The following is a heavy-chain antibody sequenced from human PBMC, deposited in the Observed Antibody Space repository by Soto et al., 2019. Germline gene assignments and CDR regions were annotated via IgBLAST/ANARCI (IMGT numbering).Heavy chain of an antibody. CDR3: ARDGSMVRERWFDP. J-gene: IGHJ5*02. V-gene: IGHV3-74*03. CDR2: INNEGSDT. Sequence: EVQLVESGGGVVQPGGSLRLSCAASGFTFIGYWMHWVRQGPGKGLVWVSRINNEGSDTTYADSVKGRFTISRDNTENMVYLEMNSLRADETAVYYCARDGSMVRERWFDPWGQGTLVTVSS. CDR1: GFTFIGYW. D-gene: IGHD3-10*01.